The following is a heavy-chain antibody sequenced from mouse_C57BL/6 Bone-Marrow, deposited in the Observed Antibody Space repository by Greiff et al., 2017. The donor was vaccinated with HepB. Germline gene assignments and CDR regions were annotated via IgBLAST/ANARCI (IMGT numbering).Heavy chain of an antibody. V-gene: IGHV14-4*01. CDR2: IDPENGDT. D-gene: IGHD2-1*01. Sequence: VQLQHSGAELVRPGASVKLSCTASGFNIKDDYMHWVKQRPEQGLEWIGWIDPENGDTEYASKFQGKATITADTSSNTAYLQLSSLTSEDTAVYYCTTAYGNYVFYFDYWGQGTTLTVSS. J-gene: IGHJ2*01. CDR1: GFNIKDDY. CDR3: TTAYGNYVFYFDY.